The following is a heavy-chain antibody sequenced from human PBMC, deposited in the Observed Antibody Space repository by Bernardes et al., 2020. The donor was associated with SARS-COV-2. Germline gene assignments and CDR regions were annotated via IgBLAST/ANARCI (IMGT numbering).Heavy chain of an antibody. D-gene: IGHD6-13*01. CDR1: GFTFSTYA. CDR3: ARRPLAAADYCFDY. Sequence: GGSLRLSCAASGFTFSTYAMSWVRQAPGQGLEWVSAITGSGGGTYYADSVKGRFIISRDNSKNTLSLQMNSLRAEDTAVYYCARRPLAAADYCFDYWGQGTLVTVSS. J-gene: IGHJ4*02. CDR2: ITGSGGGT. V-gene: IGHV3-23*01.